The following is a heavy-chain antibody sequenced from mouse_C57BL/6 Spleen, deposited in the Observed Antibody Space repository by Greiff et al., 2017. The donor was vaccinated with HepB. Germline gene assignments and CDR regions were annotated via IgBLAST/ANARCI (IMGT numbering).Heavy chain of an antibody. Sequence: EVKLMESGPGLVKPSQSLSLTCSVTGYSITSGYYWNWIRQFPGNKLEWMGYISYDGSNNYNPSLKNRISITRDTSKNQFFLKLNSVTTEDTATYYCARDPLTTVVAKGYFDVWGTGTTVTVSS. J-gene: IGHJ1*03. CDR3: ARDPLTTVVAKGYFDV. CDR1: GYSITSGYY. D-gene: IGHD1-1*01. CDR2: ISYDGSN. V-gene: IGHV3-6*01.